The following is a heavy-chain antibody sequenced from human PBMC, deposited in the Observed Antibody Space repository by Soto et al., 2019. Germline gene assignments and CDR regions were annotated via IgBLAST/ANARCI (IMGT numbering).Heavy chain of an antibody. Sequence: EVQLLESGGGLVQPGGSLRLSCEASGFTFSNYAMSWVRQAPGKGLEWVSGISGSGGSSQYADSVKGRFSMSRDNSKNTLCLQMNSVSADDTAVYYCEKDGDDGSGWYYFDYWGQGTLVTVSS. V-gene: IGHV3-23*01. CDR2: ISGSGGSS. CDR1: GFTFSNYA. J-gene: IGHJ4*02. CDR3: EKDGDDGSGWYYFDY. D-gene: IGHD6-19*01.